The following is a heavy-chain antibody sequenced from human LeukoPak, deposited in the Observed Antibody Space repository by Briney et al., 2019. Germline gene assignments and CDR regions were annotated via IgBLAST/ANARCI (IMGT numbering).Heavy chain of an antibody. CDR1: GFTVSSNY. CDR2: IYSGGST. J-gene: IGHJ4*02. Sequence: GGSLRLSCAASGFTVSSNYMSWVRQAPGKGLEWVSVIYSGGSTYYADSVKGRFTISRDNSKNTLYLQMNSLRAEDTAVYYCAEDRLQWLVRNYFDYWGQGTLVTVSS. V-gene: IGHV3-53*01. CDR3: AEDRLQWLVRNYFDY. D-gene: IGHD6-19*01.